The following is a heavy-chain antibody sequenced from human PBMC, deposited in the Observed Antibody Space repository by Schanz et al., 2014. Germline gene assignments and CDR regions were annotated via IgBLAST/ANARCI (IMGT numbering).Heavy chain of an antibody. V-gene: IGHV3-33*01. CDR1: GFTFSSYG. CDR3: ARDSRPNYDFLTAYYSIDY. D-gene: IGHD3-9*01. Sequence: QVQLVESGGGVVQFGRSLRLSCAASGFTFSSYGMHWVRQAPGKGLEWVAVIWSDGSGKYYADSVKGRFTMSRDNSKNTLYLQMNSLRAEDTAVYYCARDSRPNYDFLTAYYSIDYWGQGTLVTVSS. J-gene: IGHJ4*02. CDR2: IWSDGSGK.